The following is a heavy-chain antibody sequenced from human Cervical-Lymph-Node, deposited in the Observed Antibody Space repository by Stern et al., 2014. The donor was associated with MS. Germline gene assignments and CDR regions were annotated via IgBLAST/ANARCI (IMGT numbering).Heavy chain of an antibody. Sequence: EVQLLESGGGLVQPGGSLRLSCAASGFTFSTYWMHWVRQAPGQGLVWVSRINSDERRTTYADSVKGRFSISRDNAKNTLYLQMNSLRAEDTAVYYCARGVMAAATYAFDIWGQGTMVTISS. J-gene: IGHJ3*02. D-gene: IGHD2-15*01. CDR1: GFTFSTYW. V-gene: IGHV3-74*02. CDR2: INSDERRT. CDR3: ARGVMAAATYAFDI.